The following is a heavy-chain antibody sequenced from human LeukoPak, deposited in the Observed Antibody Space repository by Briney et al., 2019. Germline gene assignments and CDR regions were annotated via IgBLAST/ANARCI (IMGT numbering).Heavy chain of an antibody. CDR1: GYTFTGYY. Sequence: GASVKVSCKASGYTFTGYYMHWVQQAPGQGLEWMGRINPNSGGTNYAQKFQGRVTMTRDTSISTAYMELSRLRSDDAAVYYCAKDSVGNYGSAPWGQGTLVTVSS. J-gene: IGHJ5*02. V-gene: IGHV1-2*06. CDR2: INPNSGGT. D-gene: IGHD3-10*01. CDR3: AKDSVGNYGSAP.